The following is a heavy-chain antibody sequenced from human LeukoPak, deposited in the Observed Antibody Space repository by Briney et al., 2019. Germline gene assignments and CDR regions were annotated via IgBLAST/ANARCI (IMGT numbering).Heavy chain of an antibody. CDR3: TRDSSSWYDY. CDR1: GFTFRNYW. V-gene: IGHV3-7*01. D-gene: IGHD6-13*01. CDR2: IKQDGSEK. J-gene: IGHJ4*02. Sequence: GGSLRLSCAASGFTFRNYWMSWVRQAPGKGLEWVANIKQDGSEKNYVDSVKGRFTISRGNAKNSVYLQINSLSVEDTAMYYCTRDSSSWYDYWGQGTLVTVSS.